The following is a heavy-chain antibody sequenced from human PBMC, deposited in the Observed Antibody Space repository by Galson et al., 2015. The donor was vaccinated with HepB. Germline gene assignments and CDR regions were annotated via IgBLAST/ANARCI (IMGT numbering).Heavy chain of an antibody. J-gene: IGHJ4*02. CDR1: GYRFTSDW. V-gene: IGHV5-10-1*01. CDR2: IDPDDSLS. CDR3: ARHREGMADY. D-gene: IGHD5-24*01. Sequence: QSGAEVKKAGESLRISCEGSGYRFTSDWIIWVRQLPGKGLEWMGRIDPDDSLSHYSPSFQGHVTISADKSISTVYLQWGSLRASDTAMYYCARHREGMADYWGQGTLVTVSS.